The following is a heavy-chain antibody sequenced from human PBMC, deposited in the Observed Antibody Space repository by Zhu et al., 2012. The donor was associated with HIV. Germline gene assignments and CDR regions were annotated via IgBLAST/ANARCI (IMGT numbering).Heavy chain of an antibody. J-gene: IGHJ4*02. CDR3: ARHGEAPFMVRGEDFLYYFDY. CDR2: IYHSGST. CDR1: GYSISSGYY. V-gene: IGHV4-38-2*01. Sequence: QVQLQESGPGLVKPSETLSLTCAVSGYSISSGYYWGWIRQPPGKGLEWIGSIYHSGSTYYNPSLKSRVTISVDTSKNQFSLKLSSVTAADTAVYYCARHGEAPFMVRGEDFLYYFDYWGQGTLVTVSS. D-gene: IGHD3-10*01.